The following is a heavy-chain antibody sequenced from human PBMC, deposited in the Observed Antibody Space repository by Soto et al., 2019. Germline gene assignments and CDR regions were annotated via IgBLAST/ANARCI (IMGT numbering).Heavy chain of an antibody. CDR3: AKGMYYYDSSGYRLFDY. V-gene: IGHV3-23*01. J-gene: IGHJ4*02. D-gene: IGHD3-22*01. Sequence: GGSLRLSCAASGFTFRNYAMNWVRQAPGKGLEWASGISVSGGSTYYADSVKGRFTVSRDNSKNTVFLQMNSLRAEDTAVYFCAKGMYYYDSSGYRLFDYWGQGTLVTVSS. CDR1: GFTFRNYA. CDR2: ISVSGGST.